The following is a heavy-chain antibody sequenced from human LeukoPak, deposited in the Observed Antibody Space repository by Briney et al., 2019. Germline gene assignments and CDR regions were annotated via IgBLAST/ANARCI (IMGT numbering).Heavy chain of an antibody. Sequence: SETLSLTCTVSGGSISSGSYYWSWIRQPAGKGLEWVGRIYTSGSTNYNPSLKSRVTISVDTSKNQFSLKLSSVTAADTAVYYCARETLGYCSGGSCYSTPYYFDYWGQGTLVTVSS. CDR1: GGSISSGSYY. CDR2: IYTSGST. D-gene: IGHD2-15*01. V-gene: IGHV4-61*02. CDR3: ARETLGYCSGGSCYSTPYYFDY. J-gene: IGHJ4*02.